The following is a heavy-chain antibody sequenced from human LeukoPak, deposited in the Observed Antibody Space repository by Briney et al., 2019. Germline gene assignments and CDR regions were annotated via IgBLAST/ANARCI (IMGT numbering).Heavy chain of an antibody. D-gene: IGHD2-21*01. CDR1: GFTFSDYA. CDR3: XXXXLXNRLTTWFDS. CDR2: ISDSGGST. V-gene: IGHV3-23*01. Sequence: GGSLRLSCAVSGFTFSDYAMCWVRQAPGKGLEWVSGISDSGGSTFYADSVKGRFSISRDNSKSILYLQMNSLRADDTAEYYCXXXXLXNRLTTWFDSWGQGTLVTVSS. J-gene: IGHJ5*01.